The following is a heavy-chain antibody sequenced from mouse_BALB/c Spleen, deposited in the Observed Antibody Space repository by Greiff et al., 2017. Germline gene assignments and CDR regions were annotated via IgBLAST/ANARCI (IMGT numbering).Heavy chain of an antibody. Sequence: VKLVESGAELVRPGTSVKVSCKASGYAFTNYLIEWVKQRPGQGLEWIGVINPGSGGTNYNEKFKGKATLTADKSSSTAYMQLSSLTSDDSAVYFCARGGYGNSRHYYAMDYWGQGTSVTVSS. J-gene: IGHJ4*01. D-gene: IGHD2-10*02. CDR2: INPGSGGT. CDR3: ARGGYGNSRHYYAMDY. V-gene: IGHV1-54*03. CDR1: GYAFTNYL.